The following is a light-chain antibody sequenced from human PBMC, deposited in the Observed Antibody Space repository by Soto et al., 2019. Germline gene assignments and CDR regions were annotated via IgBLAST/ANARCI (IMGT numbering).Light chain of an antibody. CDR2: GAF. CDR1: QSVLSK. V-gene: IGKV3-15*01. CDR3: QQYNNWPIT. Sequence: EIVMTQSPATLSVSPGERATLSCRASQSVLSKLAWYQQKPGQALRLLIYGAFTRATDIPGRFSGSGSGTEFTLTISSLQSEDFAVYYCQQYNNWPITFGQGTRLEIK. J-gene: IGKJ5*01.